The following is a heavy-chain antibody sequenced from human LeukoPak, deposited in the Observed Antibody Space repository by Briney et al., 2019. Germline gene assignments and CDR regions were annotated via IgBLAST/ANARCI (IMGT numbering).Heavy chain of an antibody. Sequence: GRSLRLSCAASGFPFSDYYMSWIRQAPGKGLEWVSYISSSGNTIKYADSMKGRFTISRDNAKNSLYLQMNSLRAEDTAVYYCARDSHAPYGDHVVGVYHYGMDVWGQGTTVTVSS. CDR3: ARDSHAPYGDHVVGVYHYGMDV. V-gene: IGHV3-11*01. CDR1: GFPFSDYY. D-gene: IGHD4-17*01. CDR2: ISSSGNTI. J-gene: IGHJ6*02.